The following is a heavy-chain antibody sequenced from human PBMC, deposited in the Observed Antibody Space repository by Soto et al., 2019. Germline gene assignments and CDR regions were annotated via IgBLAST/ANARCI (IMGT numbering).Heavy chain of an antibody. CDR2: IYHSGST. Sequence: PSETLSLTCAGSGGSISSGGYSWSWIRQPPGKGLEWIGYIYHSGSTYYNPSLKSRVTISVDRSKNQFSLKLSSVTAADTAVYYCARSPVVAATLAFDIWGQGTMVT. V-gene: IGHV4-30-2*01. CDR1: GGSISSGGYS. CDR3: ARSPVVAATLAFDI. D-gene: IGHD2-15*01. J-gene: IGHJ3*02.